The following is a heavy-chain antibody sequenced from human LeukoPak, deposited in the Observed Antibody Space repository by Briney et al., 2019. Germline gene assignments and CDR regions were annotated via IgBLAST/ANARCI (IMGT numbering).Heavy chain of an antibody. J-gene: IGHJ4*02. V-gene: IGHV4-31*03. Sequence: SQTLSLTCTVSGGSISSGGYYWSWIRQHPGKGLEWIGYIYYSGSTYYNPSLKSRVTISVDTFKNQFSLKLSSVTAADTAVYYCARGEYYYDSSGYLDYWGQGTLVTVSS. CDR3: ARGEYYYDSSGYLDY. CDR2: IYYSGST. CDR1: GGSISSGGYY. D-gene: IGHD3-22*01.